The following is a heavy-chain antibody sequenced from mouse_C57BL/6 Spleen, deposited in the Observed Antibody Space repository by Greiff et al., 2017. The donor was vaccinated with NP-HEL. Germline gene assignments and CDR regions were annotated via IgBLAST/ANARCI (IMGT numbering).Heavy chain of an antibody. D-gene: IGHD2-2*01. Sequence: QVQLKQPGAELVRPGSSVKLSCKASGYTFTSYWMDWVKQRPGQGLEWIGNIYPSDSETHYNQKFKDKATLTVDKSSSTAYMQLSSLTSEDSAVYYGARSETMVSWYFDVWGTGTTVTVSS. J-gene: IGHJ1*03. V-gene: IGHV1-61*01. CDR3: ARSETMVSWYFDV. CDR1: GYTFTSYW. CDR2: IYPSDSET.